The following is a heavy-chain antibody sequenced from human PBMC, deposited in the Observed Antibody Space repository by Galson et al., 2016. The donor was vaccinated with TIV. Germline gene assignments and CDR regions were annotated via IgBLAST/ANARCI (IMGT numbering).Heavy chain of an antibody. V-gene: IGHV4-30-2*01. Sequence: LSLTCAVSGGSISGGTYSWSWIRQPPGKGLEWIGYIFQTGSTYYNPSLMSLKSRVTISLDISKNQSSLKVKSVTAADTAMYHCARGEWPSVPDAMQAFDIWGQGTMVAVSS. CDR3: ARGEWPSVPDAMQAFDI. J-gene: IGHJ3*02. D-gene: IGHD2-2*01. CDR1: GGSISGGTYS. CDR2: IFQTGST.